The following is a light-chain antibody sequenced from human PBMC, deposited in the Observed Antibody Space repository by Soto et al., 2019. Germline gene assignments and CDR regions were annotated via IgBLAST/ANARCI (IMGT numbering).Light chain of an antibody. J-gene: IGKJ4*01. CDR3: QQRSNWLLT. CDR2: DKS. CDR1: QSVSSY. Sequence: EIVLTQSPATLSLSPGERATLSCSASQSVSSYLAGFQQKPGQAPRLLIYDKSNRATGIPARFSGSGSGTDFTLTISSLDPEDFAFYYCQQRSNWLLTFGGGTKVEIK. V-gene: IGKV3-11*01.